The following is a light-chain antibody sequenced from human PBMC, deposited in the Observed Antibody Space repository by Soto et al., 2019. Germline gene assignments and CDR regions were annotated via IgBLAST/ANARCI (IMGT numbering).Light chain of an antibody. CDR3: SSYTSSRGV. CDR2: EVS. J-gene: IGLJ1*01. Sequence: QSALTQPPSVSGSPGQSVTMSCTGTRYDVGGYNYVSWYQQHPGKAPKVIIYEVSNRPSGVSNRFSGSKSGNTASLTISGLQAEDEADYYCSSYTSSRGVFGTGTKLTVL. CDR1: RYDVGGYNY. V-gene: IGLV2-14*01.